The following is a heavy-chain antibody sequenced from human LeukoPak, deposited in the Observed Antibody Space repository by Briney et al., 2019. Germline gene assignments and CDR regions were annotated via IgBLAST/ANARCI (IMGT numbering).Heavy chain of an antibody. V-gene: IGHV3-21*01. Sequence: GGSLRLSCAASGFMFSDYSMNWVRQAPGKGLEWVSSIGSNSGYIYYADSVKGRFTMSRDNAENSLYLQMNTLRAEDTAVYYCARAIAAAGPYYFDYWGQGTLVTVSS. CDR3: ARAIAAAGPYYFDY. CDR2: IGSNSGYI. D-gene: IGHD6-25*01. CDR1: GFMFSDYS. J-gene: IGHJ4*02.